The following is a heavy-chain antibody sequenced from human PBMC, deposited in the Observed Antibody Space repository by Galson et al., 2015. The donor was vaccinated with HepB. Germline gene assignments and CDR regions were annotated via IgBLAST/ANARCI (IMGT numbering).Heavy chain of an antibody. CDR3: AKDIGDGYNYFDY. Sequence: SLRLSCAASGFTFSSSAMAWGRHAPGEGLEWVSGISGSGGRTYYADSVKGRFTISRDNSKNTLFLQMNSLRAEDTAVYYCAKDIGDGYNYFDYWGQGTLVTVSS. V-gene: IGHV3-23*01. CDR2: ISGSGGRT. CDR1: GFTFSSSA. D-gene: IGHD5-24*01. J-gene: IGHJ4*02.